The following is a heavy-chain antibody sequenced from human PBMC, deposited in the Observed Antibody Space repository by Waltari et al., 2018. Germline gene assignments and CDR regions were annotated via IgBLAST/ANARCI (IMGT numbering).Heavy chain of an antibody. CDR2: ITGTGGST. D-gene: IGHD3-16*01. V-gene: IGHV3-23*01. CDR1: GFPFSSYA. J-gene: IGHJ3*02. CDR3: ARVEGAAGLDI. Sequence: EVHLLESGGGLVQPGGSLRLSCAASGFPFSSYAMTWVRQAPGKGLEWVSAITGTGGSTYYADSVKGRFTISRDNSKNTVYLQMNSLRAEDTAVYYCARVEGAAGLDIWGQGTMVTVSS.